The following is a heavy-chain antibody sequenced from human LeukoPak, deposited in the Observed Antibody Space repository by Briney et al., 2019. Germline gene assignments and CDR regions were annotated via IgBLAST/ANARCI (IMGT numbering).Heavy chain of an antibody. D-gene: IGHD2-15*01. CDR2: IYSGGST. CDR3: ARRAGSYSHSYDY. CDR1: ELTLSSNY. Sequence: GGSLRLSCAASELTLSSNYMSWIRQAPGRGLEWVSFIYSGGSTYYADSVRGRFIISRDNSKNTLYLQMNSLRAEDTAVYYCARRAGSYSHSYDYWGQGTLVTVSS. J-gene: IGHJ4*02. V-gene: IGHV3-53*01.